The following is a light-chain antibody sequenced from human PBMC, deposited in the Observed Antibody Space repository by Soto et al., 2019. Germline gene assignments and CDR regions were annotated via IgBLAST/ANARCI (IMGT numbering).Light chain of an antibody. CDR1: QGISGY. CDR3: QQYGSSPPIT. Sequence: TQSPSSWSSSLVDIVSITCRASQGISGYLAWYQQKPGQAPRLLIYDASSRATGIPDRFSGSGSGTDFTLTISRREPEDSAVYYCQQYGSSPPITFGQGTRLEI. CDR2: DAS. V-gene: IGKV3-20*01. J-gene: IGKJ5*01.